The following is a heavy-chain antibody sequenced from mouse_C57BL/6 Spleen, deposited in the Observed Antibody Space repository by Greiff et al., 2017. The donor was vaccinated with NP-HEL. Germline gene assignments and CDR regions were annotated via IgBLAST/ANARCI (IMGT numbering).Heavy chain of an antibody. CDR1: GFTFSSYA. Sequence: EVKLMESGGGLVKPGGSLKLSCAASGFTFSSYAMSWVRQTPEKRLEWVATISDGGSYTYYPDNVKGRFTISRDNAKNNLYLQMSHLKSEDTAMYYCARGRNYYGSSYWYFDVWGTGTTVTVSS. CDR3: ARGRNYYGSSYWYFDV. J-gene: IGHJ1*03. CDR2: ISDGGSYT. V-gene: IGHV5-4*03. D-gene: IGHD1-1*01.